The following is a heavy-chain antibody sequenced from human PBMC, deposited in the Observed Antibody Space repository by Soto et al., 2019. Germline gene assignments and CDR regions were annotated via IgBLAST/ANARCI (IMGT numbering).Heavy chain of an antibody. J-gene: IGHJ4*02. V-gene: IGHV4-30-4*01. CDR1: GGSISSGDYY. D-gene: IGHD6-13*01. CDR3: DRDDPYSSLDY. Sequence: SETLSLTCTVSGGSISSGDYYWSWIRQPPGKGLEWIGYIYYSGSTYYNPSLKSRVTISVDTSKNQFSLKLSSVTAADTAVYYCDRDDPYSSLDYGGQGTLVAGSS. CDR2: IYYSGST.